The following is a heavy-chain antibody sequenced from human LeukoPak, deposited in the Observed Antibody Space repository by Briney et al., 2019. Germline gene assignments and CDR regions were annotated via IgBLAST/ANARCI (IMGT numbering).Heavy chain of an antibody. D-gene: IGHD6-19*01. CDR1: GGSISSGSYY. CDR3: ARESRSSGWYGVDYYYYYMDV. Sequence: SETLSLTCTVSGGSISSGSYYWSWIRQPAGKGLEWIGRIYTSGSTNYNPSLKSRVTISVDTSKNQFSLKLSSVTAADTAVYYRARESRSSGWYGVDYYYYYMDVWGKGTTVTISS. CDR2: IYTSGST. V-gene: IGHV4-61*02. J-gene: IGHJ6*03.